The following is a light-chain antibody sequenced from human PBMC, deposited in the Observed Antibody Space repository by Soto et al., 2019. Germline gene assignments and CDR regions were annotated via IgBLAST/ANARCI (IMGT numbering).Light chain of an antibody. CDR2: EVS. CDR3: TSYTSSSTFYV. V-gene: IGLV2-14*01. J-gene: IGLJ1*01. Sequence: QSALTQPASVSGSPGQLITISCTGTSSDVGGYNYVSWYQQHPGKAPKLLIYEVSNRPSGVSNRFSASKSGNTASLSISGLQAEDEADYYCTSYTSSSTFYVFGTGTKVTVL. CDR1: SSDVGGYNY.